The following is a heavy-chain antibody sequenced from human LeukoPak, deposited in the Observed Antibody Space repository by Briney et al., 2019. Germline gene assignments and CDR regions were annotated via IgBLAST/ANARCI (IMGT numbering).Heavy chain of an antibody. V-gene: IGHV3-21*01. CDR2: IGSSSSYI. CDR3: ARSGYSYQSDY. J-gene: IGHJ4*02. D-gene: IGHD5-18*01. CDR1: GFTFSSYS. Sequence: PGGSLRLSCAASGFTFSSYSMNWVRQAPGKGLEWVSSIGSSSSYIYYADSVKGRFTISRDNAKNSLYLQMNSLRAEDTAVYYCARSGYSYQSDYWGQGTLVTVSS.